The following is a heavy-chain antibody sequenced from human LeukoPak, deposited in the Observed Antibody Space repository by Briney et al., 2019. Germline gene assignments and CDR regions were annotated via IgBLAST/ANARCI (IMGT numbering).Heavy chain of an antibody. J-gene: IGHJ5*02. D-gene: IGHD2-2*01. V-gene: IGHV3-21*06. Sequence: GGSLRLSCATSGFIFSRYSMNWVRQVPGKGREWVSSIGGTSRSIYHADSVKGRFTISRDNAKNSLFLQMNSLRGEDTAVYYCVGEGIVEPVATEVFDAWGQGTLVTVSS. CDR1: GFIFSRYS. CDR3: VGEGIVEPVATEVFDA. CDR2: IGGTSRSI.